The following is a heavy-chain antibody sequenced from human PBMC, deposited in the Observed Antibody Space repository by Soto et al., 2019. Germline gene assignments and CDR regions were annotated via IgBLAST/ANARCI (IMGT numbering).Heavy chain of an antibody. CDR2: IIPRFETT. D-gene: IGHD6-13*01. V-gene: IGHV1-18*01. CDR3: ARQYSSSQNCYYYGMDV. J-gene: IGHJ6*02. Sequence: RPSNRQGLEWMGGIIPRFETTNYAQKLQGRVTMTTDTSTSTAYMELRSLRSDDTAVYYCARQYSSSQNCYYYGMDVWGQRTTVTVS.